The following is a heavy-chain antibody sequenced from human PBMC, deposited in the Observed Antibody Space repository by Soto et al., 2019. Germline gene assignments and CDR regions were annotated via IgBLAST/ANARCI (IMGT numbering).Heavy chain of an antibody. Sequence: GESLKISCKGSGYSFAGYWITWVRQKPGKGLEWVGRIDPSDSQTYYSPSFRGHVTISVTKSITTVFLQWSSLRASDTAMYYCARQIYDSDTGPNFQYYFDSWGQGTPVTVSS. V-gene: IGHV5-10-1*01. CDR1: GYSFAGYW. CDR2: IDPSDSQT. D-gene: IGHD3-22*01. J-gene: IGHJ4*02. CDR3: ARQIYDSDTGPNFQYYFDS.